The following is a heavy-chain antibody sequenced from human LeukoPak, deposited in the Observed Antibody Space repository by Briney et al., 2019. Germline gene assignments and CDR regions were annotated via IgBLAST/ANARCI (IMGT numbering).Heavy chain of an antibody. V-gene: IGHV4-59*01. CDR1: GGSISSYY. Sequence: PSETLSLTCTVSGGSISSYYWSWIRQPPGKGLEWIGYIYYNGSTNYNPSLKSRVTISVDTSKNQFSLKLSSVTAADTAVYYCARWYYYDSSGYPGRDDAFDIWGQGTMVTVSS. CDR3: ARWYYYDSSGYPGRDDAFDI. D-gene: IGHD3-22*01. CDR2: IYYNGST. J-gene: IGHJ3*02.